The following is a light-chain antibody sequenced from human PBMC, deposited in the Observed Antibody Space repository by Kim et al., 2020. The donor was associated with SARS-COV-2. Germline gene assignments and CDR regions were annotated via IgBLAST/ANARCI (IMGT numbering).Light chain of an antibody. V-gene: IGLV2-14*03. Sequence: QSAVTQPASVSGSPGQSITISCTGTSDDIGAYNSVAWYQQHPGRAPRLMIYDVHKRAAGVSDRFSGSKSGNPASLAISGLQTDDEAEYICSSHSGSNLLGFGGGTQLTVL. CDR1: SDDIGAYNS. CDR2: DVH. CDR3: SSHSGSNLLG. J-gene: IGLJ2*01.